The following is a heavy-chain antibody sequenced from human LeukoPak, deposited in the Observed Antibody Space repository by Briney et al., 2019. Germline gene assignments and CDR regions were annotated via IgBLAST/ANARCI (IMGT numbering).Heavy chain of an antibody. CDR2: INSDGSST. J-gene: IGHJ4*02. CDR1: GFTFSSYA. Sequence: GGSLRLSCSASGFTFSSYAMHWVRQAPGKGLVWVSRINSDGSSTSYADSVKGRFTTSRDNAKNTVYLQMNSLRVEDTAVYYCVVPGSPFDYGGQGTLVTVSS. CDR3: VVPGSPFDY. D-gene: IGHD1-26*01. V-gene: IGHV3-74*01.